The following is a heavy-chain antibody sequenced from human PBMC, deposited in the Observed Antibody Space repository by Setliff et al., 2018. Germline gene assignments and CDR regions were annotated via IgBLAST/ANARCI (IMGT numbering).Heavy chain of an antibody. J-gene: IGHJ4*02. CDR3: ARGSIVGPTRGDFDF. CDR1: GYTFNNYF. D-gene: IGHD1-26*01. V-gene: IGHV1-69*05. CDR2: IIPITGTT. Sequence: SVKVSCKASGYTFNNYFLHWARQAPGQGLEWMGGIIPITGTTNYAQRFQGRITISTDESSSTVYMEMSRLKSEDTAVYYCARGSIVGPTRGDFDFWGLGTLVTVSS.